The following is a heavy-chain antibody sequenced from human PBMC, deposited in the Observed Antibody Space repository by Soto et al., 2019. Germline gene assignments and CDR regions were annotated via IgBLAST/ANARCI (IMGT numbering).Heavy chain of an antibody. J-gene: IGHJ3*02. CDR2: INPATGAA. CDR3: ARGGGVGVAGSAAFDM. CDR1: GYPVTAYY. D-gene: IGHD3-3*01. Sequence: QLHLVQSGAVVKKPGASVTVSCSASGYPVTAYYMHWVRQAPGRGLEWMGGINPATGAAKYTQTFQGRVTMPRDTSTGTVLMELSGLTSEDTAVFYCARGGGVGVAGSAAFDMWGQGTLVTVSS. V-gene: IGHV1-2*02.